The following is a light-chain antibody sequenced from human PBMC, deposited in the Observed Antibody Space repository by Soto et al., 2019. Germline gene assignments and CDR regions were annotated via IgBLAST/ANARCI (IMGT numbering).Light chain of an antibody. CDR2: GAS. CDR3: QQYGSSPPYT. Sequence: EIVLTQSPGTLSLSPGERATLSCRASQSVSSSYLAWYQQKPGQAPRLLIYGASSRATGIPDRFSGSGSGIDFTLTISRLAPEDFAVYYCQQYGSSPPYTFGQGTKLEIK. CDR1: QSVSSSY. V-gene: IGKV3-20*01. J-gene: IGKJ2*01.